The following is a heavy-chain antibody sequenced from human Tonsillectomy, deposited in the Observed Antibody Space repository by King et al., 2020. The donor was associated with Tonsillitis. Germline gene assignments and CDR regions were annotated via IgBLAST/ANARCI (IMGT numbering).Heavy chain of an antibody. J-gene: IGHJ3*02. Sequence: VQLVESGAEVKKPGESLRISCKDSGYSFTTYWISWVRQMPGKGLEWMGRIDPSDSYTNYSPSFQGHVTISPDKSISTAYLQWSSLKASDTAIYFCARPGYRGRPIGAFDSGGEGTMVTVSS. CDR1: GYSFTTYW. D-gene: IGHD1-26*01. V-gene: IGHV5-10-1*03. CDR2: IDPSDSYT. CDR3: ARPGYRGRPIGAFDS.